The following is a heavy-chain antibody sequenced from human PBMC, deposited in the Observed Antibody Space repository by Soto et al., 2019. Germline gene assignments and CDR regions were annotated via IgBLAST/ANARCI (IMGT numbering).Heavy chain of an antibody. CDR2: IYPPDSDT. CDR1: GYSFTGYW. CDR3: ALGATTTAFDY. J-gene: IGHJ4*02. Sequence: GESLKISCKGSGYSFTGYWIGWVRQMPGKGLEWMGIIYPPDSDTRYSPSFQGQITISADKSISTAYLEWSSLKASDTAMYYCALGATTTAFDYWGQGILVTVS. D-gene: IGHD1-26*01. V-gene: IGHV5-51*01.